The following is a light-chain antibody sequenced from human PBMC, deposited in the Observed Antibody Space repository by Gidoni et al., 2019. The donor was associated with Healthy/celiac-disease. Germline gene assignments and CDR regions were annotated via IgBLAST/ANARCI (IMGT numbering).Light chain of an antibody. Sequence: QSALTQPASVSGSPGQSITISCTGTSSDVGGYNYVSWYQQHPGKAPKLMLYEVSNRPSGVSNRFSGSQSGNTASLTISGLQAEDEADYYCSSYTSSSPLFGGGTKLTVL. V-gene: IGLV2-14*01. CDR2: EVS. CDR3: SSYTSSSPL. CDR1: SSDVGGYNY. J-gene: IGLJ2*01.